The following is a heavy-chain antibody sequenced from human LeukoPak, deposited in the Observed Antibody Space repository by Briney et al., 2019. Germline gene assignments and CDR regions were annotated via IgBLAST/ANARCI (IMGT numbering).Heavy chain of an antibody. D-gene: IGHD6-19*01. J-gene: IGHJ3*01. Sequence: PGGSLRLSCAASGFTVSSNYMSWVRQAPGKGLEWVSSIYSGGSRDYADSVQGRFTISRDNSKNTVYLQMNSLRVEDTAVYYCARVRLDSSERYLDAFGNWGQGTMVTVSS. V-gene: IGHV3-53*01. CDR3: ARVRLDSSERYLDAFGN. CDR2: IYSGGSR. CDR1: GFTVSSNY.